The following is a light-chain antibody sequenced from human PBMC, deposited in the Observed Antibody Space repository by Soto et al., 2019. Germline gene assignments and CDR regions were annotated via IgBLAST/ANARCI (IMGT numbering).Light chain of an antibody. CDR2: RNN. J-gene: IGLJ3*02. Sequence: QSVLTQPPSASETPGQRVTISCSGSSSNIGSNYVCWYQQLPGTAPKLLIYRNNQRPSGVPDRFSGSKSDTSASLAISGLRSEDEADYYCATWDDSLSGRVFGGWTKLTVL. V-gene: IGLV1-47*01. CDR3: ATWDDSLSGRV. CDR1: SSNIGSNY.